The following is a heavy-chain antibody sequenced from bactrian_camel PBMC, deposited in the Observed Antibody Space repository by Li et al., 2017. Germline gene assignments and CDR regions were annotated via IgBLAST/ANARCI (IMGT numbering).Heavy chain of an antibody. CDR1: RVTTFGYC. Sequence: HVQLVESGGGSVQAGESLTLSCVPTRVTTFGYCAAWFRQVPGKEREGVAAIAPATGTTFYSDSVKGRFTISHVNAKNTLHLRMNSLKPEDTAMYYCAATRSSEEWCFVRWRDWTYWGLGTQVTVS. CDR2: IAPATGTT. J-gene: IGHJ4*01. V-gene: IGHV3S1*01. CDR3: AATRSSEEWCFVRWRDWTY. D-gene: IGHD2*01.